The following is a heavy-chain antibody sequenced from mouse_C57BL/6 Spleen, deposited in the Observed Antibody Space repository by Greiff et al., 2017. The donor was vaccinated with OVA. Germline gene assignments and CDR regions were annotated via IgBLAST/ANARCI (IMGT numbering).Heavy chain of an antibody. J-gene: IGHJ2*01. CDR3: ARHGEAQALDYFDY. CDR2: ISGGGGNT. CDR1: GFTFSSYT. V-gene: IGHV5-9*01. D-gene: IGHD3-2*02. Sequence: EVKLVEPGGGLVKPGGSLKLSCAASGFTFSSYTMSWVRQTPEKRLEWVATISGGGGNTYYPDSVKGRFTITRDNAKNTLYLQMSSRRSEDTALDYYARHGEAQALDYFDYWGQGTTLTVSS.